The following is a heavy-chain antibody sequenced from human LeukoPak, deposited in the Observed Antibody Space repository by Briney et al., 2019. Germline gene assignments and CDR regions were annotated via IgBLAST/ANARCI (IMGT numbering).Heavy chain of an antibody. V-gene: IGHV3-48*03. J-gene: IGHJ4*02. Sequence: GGSLRLSCAASGFTFKSYEMNWVRQAPGKGLEWVSYISSSGTTTYYADSVKGRFAISRDNAKNSLYLQMNSLRAEDTAIYYCAREDDNWSDLDYWGQGTLVTVSS. CDR1: GFTFKSYE. CDR2: ISSSGTTT. D-gene: IGHD1-1*01. CDR3: AREDDNWSDLDY.